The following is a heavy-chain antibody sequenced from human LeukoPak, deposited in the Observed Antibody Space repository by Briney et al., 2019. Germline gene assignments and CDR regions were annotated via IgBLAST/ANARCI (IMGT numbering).Heavy chain of an antibody. CDR3: ARSTSYDSSGYYSEAFDI. CDR1: GFTFSSYA. V-gene: IGHV3-21*01. D-gene: IGHD3-22*01. CDR2: ISDSSTYI. Sequence: PGGSLRLSCAASGFTFSSYAMNWVRQAPGKGLEWVSSISDSSTYIYYADSVKGRFTISRDNAKNTLYLQMNSLRAEDTALYYCARSTSYDSSGYYSEAFDIWGQGTMVTVSS. J-gene: IGHJ3*02.